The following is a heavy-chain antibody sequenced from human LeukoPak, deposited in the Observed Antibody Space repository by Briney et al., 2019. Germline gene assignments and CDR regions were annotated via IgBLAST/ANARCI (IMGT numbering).Heavy chain of an antibody. Sequence: GGSLRLSCAASGFTFSSYEMNRVRQAPGKGLEWVSYISSSGSTIYYADSVKGRFTISRDNAKNSLYLQMNSLRAEDTAVYYCAELGITMIGGVWGKGTTVNISS. J-gene: IGHJ6*04. D-gene: IGHD3-10*02. CDR1: GFTFSSYE. CDR2: ISSSGSTI. CDR3: AELGITMIGGV. V-gene: IGHV3-48*03.